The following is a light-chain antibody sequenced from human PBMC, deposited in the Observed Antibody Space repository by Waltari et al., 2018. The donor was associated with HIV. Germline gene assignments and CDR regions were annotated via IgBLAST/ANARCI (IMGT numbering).Light chain of an antibody. Sequence: DIVMTKSPDSLAVSLGERATINCKSSQSVLYPSNNKNSLAWYQLKPGQPPKLLISWASTRGAGVPDRFSGSGSGTDFTLTINSLQAEDVAVYYCHQHYSDLLTFGEGTKVQIK. CDR1: QSVLYPSNNKNS. J-gene: IGKJ4*01. V-gene: IGKV4-1*01. CDR2: WAS. CDR3: HQHYSDLLT.